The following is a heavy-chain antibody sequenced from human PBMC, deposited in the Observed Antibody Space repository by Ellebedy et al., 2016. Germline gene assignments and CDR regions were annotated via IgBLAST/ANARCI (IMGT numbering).Heavy chain of an antibody. CDR3: ARDPNGNYAPVFDY. D-gene: IGHD4-17*01. CDR1: GFTISDYY. V-gene: IGHV3-11*01. J-gene: IGHJ4*02. CDR2: ISSSGYTV. Sequence: GGSLRLSCAASGFTISDYYMSWIRQAPGKGLEWVSYISSSGYTVYYADSVQGRFTISRDNAKNSLYLQMSSLRAEDTAVYYCARDPNGNYAPVFDYWGQGTLVTVSS.